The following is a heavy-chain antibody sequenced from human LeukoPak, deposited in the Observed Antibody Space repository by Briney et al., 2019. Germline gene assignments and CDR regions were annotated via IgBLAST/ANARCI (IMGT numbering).Heavy chain of an antibody. J-gene: IGHJ4*02. CDR3: ARPRRIQGAQPFDY. V-gene: IGHV1-69*01. CDR2: IIPISGTA. CDR1: GGTFSSYA. D-gene: IGHD3-10*01. Sequence: SVKVSCKASGGTFSSYAISWVRQAPGQGLEWMGGIIPISGTANYAQKFQGRVTITADESTSTAYMELSSLRSEDTAVYYCARPRRIQGAQPFDYWGQGTLVTVSS.